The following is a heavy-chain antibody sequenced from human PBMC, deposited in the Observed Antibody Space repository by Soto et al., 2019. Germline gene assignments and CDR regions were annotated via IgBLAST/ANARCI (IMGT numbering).Heavy chain of an antibody. V-gene: IGHV4-39*01. CDR1: GGSISSSSYY. J-gene: IGHJ5*02. Sequence: QLQLQESGPGLVKPSETLSLTCTVSGGSISSSSYYWGWIRQPPGKGLEWIGSIYYSGSTYYNPALKSRVTISVDTSKNQFSLKLSSVTAADTAVYYCARGVAAMRKGWFDPWGQGTLLTVSS. CDR2: IYYSGST. CDR3: ARGVAAMRKGWFDP. D-gene: IGHD2-15*01.